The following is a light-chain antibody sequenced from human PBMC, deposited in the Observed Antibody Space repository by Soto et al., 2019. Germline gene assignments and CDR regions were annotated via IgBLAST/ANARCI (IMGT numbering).Light chain of an antibody. V-gene: IGLV2-14*01. CDR3: SSYTDVVTLEV. CDR1: SADFGGQNY. J-gene: IGLJ1*01. CDR2: EVS. Sequence: QSVLTQPASVSGSLGQSITISCTGTSADFGGQNYVSWYQQHPGRAPKLILYEVSNRPSGVSNRFSGSKSGNTASLTISGLQAEDVDEYYSSSYTDVVTLEVFGPGTKVTVL.